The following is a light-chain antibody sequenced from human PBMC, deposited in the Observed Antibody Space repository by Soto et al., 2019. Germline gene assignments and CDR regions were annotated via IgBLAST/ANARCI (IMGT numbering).Light chain of an antibody. CDR3: QHYNNWPLYT. V-gene: IGKV3-15*01. Sequence: EIVMTQSPATLSVSPGERATLSCRASPSVSSNLPWYQKKPGQAPRLLIYGPSTRATGIPSRFSGSGSGTEFTLTISSLQSEDFAVYYCQHYNNWPLYTFCQGTKLEIK. J-gene: IGKJ2*01. CDR2: GPS. CDR1: PSVSSN.